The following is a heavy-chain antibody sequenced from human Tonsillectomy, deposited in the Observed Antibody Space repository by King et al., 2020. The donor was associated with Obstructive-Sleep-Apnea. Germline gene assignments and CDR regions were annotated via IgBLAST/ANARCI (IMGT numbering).Heavy chain of an antibody. CDR1: GFSFSNYG. CDR2: ICDDGSNR. CDR3: ARQGGYCGGDCYPRYFYL. Sequence: VQLVESGGGVGQPGRSLRLSCAASGFSFSNYGMSWVRQAPGKGLEWVAVICDDGSNRYYADSVKGRFTISRDNSKNKLYLQMNSLRAEDTAVYYCARQGGYCGGDCYPRYFYLWGRGTLFTVSS. D-gene: IGHD2-21*02. J-gene: IGHJ2*01. V-gene: IGHV3-33*01.